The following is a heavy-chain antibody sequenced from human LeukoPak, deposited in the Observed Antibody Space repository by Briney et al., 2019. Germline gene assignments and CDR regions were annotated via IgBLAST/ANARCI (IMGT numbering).Heavy chain of an antibody. CDR3: ARDFRFLDDY. CDR2: IKQEGSEK. J-gene: IGHJ4*02. V-gene: IGHV3-7*01. Sequence: GGSLRLSCAASGFTFSNYWMTWVREAPGEGVEGVGNIKQEGSEKYCGDSVKGRFTISRANAKHSLYLQMNSLRAEDTAVYYCARDFRFLDDYWGQGTLVPVSS. CDR1: GFTFSNYW. D-gene: IGHD3/OR15-3a*01.